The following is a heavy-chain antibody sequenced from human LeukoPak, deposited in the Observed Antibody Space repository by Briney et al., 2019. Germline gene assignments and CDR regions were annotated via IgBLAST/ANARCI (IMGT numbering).Heavy chain of an antibody. CDR3: AKGGRGTYDS. CDR1: GLTFSSYI. J-gene: IGHJ4*02. D-gene: IGHD3-16*01. V-gene: IGHV3-23*01. Sequence: PGGSLRLSCAASGLTFSSYIMAWVRQAPGKGLEWVSSIGGGGGDTYYADSVKGRFTISRDNSKNTLSLQMNSLRADDTAVYYCAKGGRGTYDSWGQGTLVTVSS. CDR2: IGGGGGDT.